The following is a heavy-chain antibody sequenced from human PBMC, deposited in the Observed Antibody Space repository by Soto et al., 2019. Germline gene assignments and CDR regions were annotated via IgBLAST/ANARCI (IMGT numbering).Heavy chain of an antibody. J-gene: IGHJ3*02. V-gene: IGHV3-7*01. D-gene: IGHD3-3*01. CDR1: GFTFSRYW. CDR2: IKEDGSEK. CDR3: ARQGEWLLFAFDI. Sequence: EVQLVESGGGLVQPGGSLRLSCAASGFTFSRYWMNWVRQAPGKGLEWVASIKEDGSEKYYVASVKGRFTISRDNAQNSLYLQMNSLRAEDTAVYYCARQGEWLLFAFDIWGQGTMVTVSS.